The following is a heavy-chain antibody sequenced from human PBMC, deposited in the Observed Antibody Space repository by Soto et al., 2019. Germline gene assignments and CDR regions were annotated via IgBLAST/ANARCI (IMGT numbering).Heavy chain of an antibody. V-gene: IGHV3-23*01. D-gene: IGHD6-13*01. Sequence: EVQLLESGGGLVQPGGSLRLSCTASGFTFSRHAMTWVRQAPGKGLEWVSGLSDSGGSIYYADSVKGRFTISRDNSMNTLYLQMNAVRAEDTAIYYCAKVSSGWYAGFFDLWGQGTLVTVSS. CDR2: LSDSGGSI. CDR1: GFTFSRHA. J-gene: IGHJ4*02. CDR3: AKVSSGWYAGFFDL.